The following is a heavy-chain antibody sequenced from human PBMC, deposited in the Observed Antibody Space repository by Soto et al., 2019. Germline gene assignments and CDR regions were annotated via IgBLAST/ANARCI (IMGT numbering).Heavy chain of an antibody. V-gene: IGHV3-21*01. Sequence: EVQLVESGGGLVKPGGSLRLSCAASGFTFSSYSMNWVRQAPGKGLEWVSSISSSSSYIYYADSVKGRFTISRDNAKNSLYLKMNSLGAEDTAVYYCARDEYSGSSEYYYYYYMDVWGKGTTVTVSS. CDR3: ARDEYSGSSEYYYYYYMDV. J-gene: IGHJ6*03. CDR2: ISSSSSYI. CDR1: GFTFSSYS. D-gene: IGHD6-6*01.